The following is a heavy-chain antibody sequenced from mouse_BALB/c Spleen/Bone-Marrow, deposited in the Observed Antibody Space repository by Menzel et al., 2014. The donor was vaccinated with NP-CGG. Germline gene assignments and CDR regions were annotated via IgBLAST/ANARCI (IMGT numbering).Heavy chain of an antibody. CDR2: ISRGSSII. CDR1: GFTFSSFG. Sequence: DVMLVESGGGLVQPGGSRKLSCAASGFTFSSFGMHWVRQAPEKGLEWVAYISRGSSIIYYADTVKGRFTISRDNPKNALVLQMSRLRAEDTAIYYCARKEYCGYAAMDYWGQGTSVTVSS. V-gene: IGHV5-17*02. J-gene: IGHJ4*01. CDR3: ARKEYCGYAAMDY. D-gene: IGHD1-2*01.